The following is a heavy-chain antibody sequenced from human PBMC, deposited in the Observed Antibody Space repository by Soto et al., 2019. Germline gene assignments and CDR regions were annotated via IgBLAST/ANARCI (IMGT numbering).Heavy chain of an antibody. Sequence: SVKVSCKASGGTFSNHAISWVRQAPGQGLEWVGGIIPMFPTADYAQRFQGRVTITADDSTTTVYMESSGLRSEDTAMYYCARDDATYCGGDCYRYFYYGMDVWGQGTTVTVSS. J-gene: IGHJ6*02. CDR1: GGTFSNHA. D-gene: IGHD2-21*02. CDR3: ARDDATYCGGDCYRYFYYGMDV. V-gene: IGHV1-69*13. CDR2: IIPMFPTA.